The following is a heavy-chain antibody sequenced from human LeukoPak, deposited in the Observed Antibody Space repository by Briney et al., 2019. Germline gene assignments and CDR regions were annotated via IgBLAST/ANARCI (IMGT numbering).Heavy chain of an antibody. CDR1: GGSFSGYY. D-gene: IGHD3-3*01. V-gene: IGHV4-34*01. CDR3: ARGWKLRSKRIDY. CDR2: INHSGST. J-gene: IGHJ4*02. Sequence: SETLSLTCAVYGGSFSGYYWSWIRQPPGKGLEWIGEINHSGSTNYNPSLKSRVTISVDTSKNQFSLKLSSVTAADTAVYYCARGWKLRSKRIDYWGQGTLVTVSS.